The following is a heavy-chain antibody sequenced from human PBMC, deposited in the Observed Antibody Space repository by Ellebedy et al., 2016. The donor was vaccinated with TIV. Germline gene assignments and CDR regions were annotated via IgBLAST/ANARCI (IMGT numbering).Heavy chain of an antibody. D-gene: IGHD3-3*01. CDR1: GGSISSYY. CDR2: IYYSGST. J-gene: IGHJ4*02. V-gene: IGHV4-59*08. Sequence: MPSETLSLTCTVSGGSISSYYWSWIRQPPGKGLEWIGYIYYSGSTNYNPSLKSRVTISVDTSKNQFSLKLSSVTAADTAVYYCARSPAHVFWSGYYSPYYFDYWGQGTLVTVSS. CDR3: ARSPAHVFWSGYYSPYYFDY.